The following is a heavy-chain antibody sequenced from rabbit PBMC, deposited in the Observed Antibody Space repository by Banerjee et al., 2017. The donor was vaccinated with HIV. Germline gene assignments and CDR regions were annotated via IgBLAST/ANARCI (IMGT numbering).Heavy chain of an antibody. V-gene: IGHV1S45*01. CDR1: GIDFSTYG. J-gene: IGHJ4*01. D-gene: IGHD6-1*01. CDR2: IDGGSSDNT. CDR3: ARGDHRYGHTGYTYAGGLNL. Sequence: QEQLVESGGGLVTLGGSLKLSCKASGIDFSTYGISWVRQAPGKGLEWIACIDGGSSDNTYYASRAKGRFTISKTSSTTVTLQMTSLTAADTATYFCARGDHRYGHTGYTYAGGLNLWGPGTLVTVS.